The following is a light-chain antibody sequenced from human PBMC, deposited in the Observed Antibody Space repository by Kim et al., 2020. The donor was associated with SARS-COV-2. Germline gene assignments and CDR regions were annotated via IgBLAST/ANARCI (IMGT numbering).Light chain of an antibody. CDR1: QGISSY. V-gene: IGKV1-9*01. Sequence: DIQLTQSPSFLSASVGDRVTITCRASQGISSYLAWYQQKPGKAPKLLIHAASTLQSGVPSRFSGSGSGTEFTLTISSLQPEDFATYYCQQLNSYPRLTFGGGTKVDIK. CDR2: AAS. CDR3: QQLNSYPRLT. J-gene: IGKJ4*01.